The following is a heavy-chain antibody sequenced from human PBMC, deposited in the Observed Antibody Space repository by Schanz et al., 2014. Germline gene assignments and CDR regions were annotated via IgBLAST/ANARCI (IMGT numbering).Heavy chain of an antibody. CDR1: GYTFTSYS. V-gene: IGHV1-2*04. CDR2: INPNTGGT. CDR3: ARDQSPYTSSSDVRYFDY. D-gene: IGHD6-6*01. Sequence: QVQLVQSGAEVKKPGASVKVSCKASGYTFTSYSIHWVRQAPGQGLEWMGWINPNTGGTNFAQKFQGWVTVTRDTSISTVYMELSRVTYEDTAVYYCARDQSPYTSSSDVRYFDYWGQGSLVTVSS. J-gene: IGHJ4*02.